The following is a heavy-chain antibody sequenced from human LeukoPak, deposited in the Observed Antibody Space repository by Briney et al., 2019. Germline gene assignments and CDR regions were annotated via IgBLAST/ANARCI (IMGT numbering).Heavy chain of an antibody. D-gene: IGHD2-2*01. V-gene: IGHV1-69*04. CDR2: IIPILGIA. Sequence: SVKVSCKASGGTFSSYAISWVRQAPGQGLEWMGRIIPILGIANYAQKFQGRVTITADKSTSTAYMELSSLRSEDTAVYYCARGLGLVFWFDPWGQGTLVTVSS. J-gene: IGHJ5*02. CDR3: ARGLGLVFWFDP. CDR1: GGTFSSYA.